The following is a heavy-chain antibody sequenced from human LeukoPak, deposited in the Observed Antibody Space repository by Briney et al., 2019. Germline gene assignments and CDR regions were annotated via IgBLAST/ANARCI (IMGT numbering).Heavy chain of an antibody. J-gene: IGHJ6*02. D-gene: IGHD2-15*01. V-gene: IGHV3-30*18. Sequence: GGSLRLSCAASGFTFSNYGMHWVRQAPGKGLEWVAAISYDGTNKYYADSMKGRFTISRDNAKNSLYLHMNSLRAEDTALYYCTKDRQSGGSCYSCYYYGMDVWGQGTTVTVSS. CDR3: TKDRQSGGSCYSCYYYGMDV. CDR2: ISYDGTNK. CDR1: GFTFSNYG.